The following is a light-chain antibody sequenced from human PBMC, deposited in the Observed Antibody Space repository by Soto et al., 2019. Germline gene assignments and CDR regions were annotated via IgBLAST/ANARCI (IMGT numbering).Light chain of an antibody. CDR2: KAS. CDR1: QSISSW. Sequence: DIQMTQSPSTLSAPVGDRVTITCRASQSISSWLAWYQQKPGKAPKLLIYKASSLESGVPSRSSGSGSGTEFTLTISSLQPDDFATYYCQQYNSYPWTFGQGTKVDIK. J-gene: IGKJ1*01. CDR3: QQYNSYPWT. V-gene: IGKV1-5*03.